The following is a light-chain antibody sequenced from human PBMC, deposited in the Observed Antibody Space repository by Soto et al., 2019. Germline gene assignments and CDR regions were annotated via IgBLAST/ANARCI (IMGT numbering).Light chain of an antibody. Sequence: SVLAQPPSASGSPGQSVTISCTGTKSDLGVYDFVSWHQHHPGKAPRLIIYEVVQRPSGVPDRFSGSKSGNTASLTVSGLQAADEADYFCKSYAGSNTYVFGSGTKVT. V-gene: IGLV2-8*01. CDR3: KSYAGSNTYV. CDR1: KSDLGVYDF. CDR2: EVV. J-gene: IGLJ1*01.